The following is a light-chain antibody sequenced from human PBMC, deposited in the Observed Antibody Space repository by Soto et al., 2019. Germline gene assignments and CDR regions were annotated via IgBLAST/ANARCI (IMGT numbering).Light chain of an antibody. J-gene: IGLJ3*02. CDR3: QSADSSGTSGV. V-gene: IGLV3-25*03. CDR1: ALPNQY. Sequence: SYELTQPPSVSVSPGQTARITCSGDALPNQYAYWYQQRPGQAPVLVIYKDNERPSGIPERFSGSSSGTTVTLTISGVQAEDEADYYCQSADSSGTSGVFGGGTQLTVL. CDR2: KDN.